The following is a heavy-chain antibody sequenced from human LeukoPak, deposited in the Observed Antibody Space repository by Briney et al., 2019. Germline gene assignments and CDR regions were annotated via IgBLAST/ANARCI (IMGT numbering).Heavy chain of an antibody. CDR3: ATDRVGATTLMWTVAFDI. CDR1: GYTLTELS. CDR2: FDPEDGET. D-gene: IGHD1-26*01. V-gene: IGHV1-24*01. J-gene: IGHJ3*02. Sequence: AALVKVSCKVSGYTLTELSMHWVRQAPGKGLEWMGGFDPEDGETIYAQKFQGRVTMTEDTSTDTAYMELSSLRSEDTAVYYCATDRVGATTLMWTVAFDIWGQGTMVTVSS.